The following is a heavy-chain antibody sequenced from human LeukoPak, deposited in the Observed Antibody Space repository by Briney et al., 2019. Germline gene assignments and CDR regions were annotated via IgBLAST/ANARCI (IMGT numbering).Heavy chain of an antibody. Sequence: ASVKVSCKASGYTFTGYYMHWVRQAPGQGLEWMGWINPNSGGTNYAQKFQGWVTMTRDTSISTAYMELSRLRSDDTAVYYCARGGGSTRNWFDPWGQGTLVTVSS. V-gene: IGHV1-2*04. CDR3: ARGGGSTRNWFDP. CDR1: GYTFTGYY. CDR2: INPNSGGT. J-gene: IGHJ5*02. D-gene: IGHD2-2*01.